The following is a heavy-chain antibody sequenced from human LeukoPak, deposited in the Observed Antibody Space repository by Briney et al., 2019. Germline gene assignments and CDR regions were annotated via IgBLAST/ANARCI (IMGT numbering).Heavy chain of an antibody. CDR1: ELTFSSYW. D-gene: IGHD2-2*01. Sequence: GGSLKLSCEASELTFSSYWMSWVRKAPGKGREGGANIKQDVSEKYYVYSVRGRFTISRDNAKNSMYMQMNSLRAEDTAVYYCARVRGCCSSTNCYFDYWGQGTLVTVSS. CDR3: ARVRGCCSSTNCYFDY. V-gene: IGHV3-7*01. J-gene: IGHJ4*02. CDR2: IKQDVSEK.